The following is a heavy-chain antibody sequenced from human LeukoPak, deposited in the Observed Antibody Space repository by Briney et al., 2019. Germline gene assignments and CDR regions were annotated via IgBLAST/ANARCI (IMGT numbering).Heavy chain of an antibody. CDR1: GFTFSSYS. CDR3: AREEWLDRNFDY. V-gene: IGHV3-21*04. D-gene: IGHD6-19*01. J-gene: IGHJ4*02. Sequence: GGSLRLSCAASGFTFSSYSMNWVRQAPGKGLEWVSSISSSSYIYYADSVKGRFTISRDNAKNSLYLQMNSLRAEDTALYYCAREEWLDRNFDYWGQGTLVTVSS. CDR2: ISSSSYI.